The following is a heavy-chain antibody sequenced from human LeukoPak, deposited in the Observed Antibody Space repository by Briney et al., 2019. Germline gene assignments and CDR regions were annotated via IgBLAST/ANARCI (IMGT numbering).Heavy chain of an antibody. CDR3: ARDYGDYTPTDAFDI. CDR2: INPNSGGT. J-gene: IGHJ3*02. CDR1: GYTFTGYY. Sequence: ASVKVSCKASGYTFTGYYMHWVRQAPGQGLEWMGWINPNSGGTNYAQKLQGRVTMTRDTSISTAYMELSRLRSDDTAVYYCARDYGDYTPTDAFDIWGQGTMVTVSS. D-gene: IGHD4-17*01. V-gene: IGHV1-2*02.